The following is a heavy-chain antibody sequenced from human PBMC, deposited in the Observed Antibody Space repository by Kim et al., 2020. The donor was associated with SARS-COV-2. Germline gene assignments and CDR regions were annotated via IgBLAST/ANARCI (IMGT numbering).Heavy chain of an antibody. CDR2: IIPIFGTA. CDR1: GGTFSSYA. V-gene: IGHV1-69*01. D-gene: IGHD3-10*01. J-gene: IGHJ3*02. CDR3: ARSMVRGVIGAFDI. Sequence: VEVSCKASGGTFSSYAISWVRQAPGQGLEWMGGIIPIFGTANYAQKFQGRVTITADESTSTAYMELSSLRSEDTAVYYCARSMVRGVIGAFDIWGQGTMVTVSS.